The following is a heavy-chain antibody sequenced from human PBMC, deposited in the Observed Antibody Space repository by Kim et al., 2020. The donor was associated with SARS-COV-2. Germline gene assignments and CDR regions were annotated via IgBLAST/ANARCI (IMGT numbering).Heavy chain of an antibody. D-gene: IGHD3-22*01. CDR2: FDPEDGET. CDR3: TTTSVVIKSHWFDP. J-gene: IGHJ5*02. Sequence: ASVKVSCKVSGYTLTELSMHWVRQAPGKGLEWMGGFDPEDGETIYAQKFQGRVTMTEDTSTDTAYMELSSLRSEDTAVYYCTTTSVVIKSHWFDPWGQGTLVTVSS. V-gene: IGHV1-24*01. CDR1: GYTLTELS.